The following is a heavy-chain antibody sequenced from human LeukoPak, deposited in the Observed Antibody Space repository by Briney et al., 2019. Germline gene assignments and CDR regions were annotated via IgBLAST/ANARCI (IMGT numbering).Heavy chain of an antibody. V-gene: IGHV3-48*02. Sequence: GGSLRLSCAASGFIFSNYDMNWVRQAPGKGLEWVSYISGTSSIILYADSVKGRFTISRGNAKNLLYLQMNSLRDEDTAVYYCARAGTNWGQGTLVTVSS. CDR1: GFIFSNYD. J-gene: IGHJ4*02. CDR2: ISGTSSII. CDR3: ARAGTN.